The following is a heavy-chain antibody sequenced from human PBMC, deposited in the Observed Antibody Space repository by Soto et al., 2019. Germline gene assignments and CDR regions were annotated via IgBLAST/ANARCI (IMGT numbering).Heavy chain of an antibody. CDR1: GGSISSYY. CDR2: IYYSGST. J-gene: IGHJ4*02. CDR3: ARRESRFLEWLLFDY. D-gene: IGHD3-3*01. V-gene: IGHV4-59*04. Sequence: SATLSLTCTVSGGSISSYYWSWIRQPPGKGLEWIGCIYYSGSTYYNPSLKSRVTISVDTSKNQFSLKLSSVTAADTAVYYCARRESRFLEWLLFDYWGQGTLVTVSS.